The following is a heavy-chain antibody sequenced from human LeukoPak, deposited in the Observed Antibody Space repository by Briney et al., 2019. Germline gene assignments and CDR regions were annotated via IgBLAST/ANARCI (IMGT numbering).Heavy chain of an antibody. CDR2: IYYSGST. J-gene: IGHJ4*02. V-gene: IGHV4-39*01. Sequence: PSETLSLTCTVSGGSISSSSYYWGWIRQPPGKGLEWIGSIYYSGSTYYNPSFKSRVTISVDTSKNQFSLKLSSVTAADTAVYYCARLRFGFDFDYWGQGTLVTVSS. D-gene: IGHD3-10*01. CDR3: ARLRFGFDFDY. CDR1: GGSISSSSYY.